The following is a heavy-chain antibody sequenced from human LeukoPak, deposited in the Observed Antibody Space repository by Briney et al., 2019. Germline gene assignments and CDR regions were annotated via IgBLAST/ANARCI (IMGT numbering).Heavy chain of an antibody. CDR1: GFTFSSYW. D-gene: IGHD5-18*01. CDR2: INSDGSST. J-gene: IGHJ4*02. V-gene: IGHV3-74*01. Sequence: GGSLRLSCAASGFTFSSYWMHWVRQAPGKGLVWVSRINSDGSSTSYADSVKGRFTISRDNAKNTLYLQMNSLRAEDTAVYSCAKKRGYSYGYADYWGQGTLVTVSS. CDR3: AKKRGYSYGYADY.